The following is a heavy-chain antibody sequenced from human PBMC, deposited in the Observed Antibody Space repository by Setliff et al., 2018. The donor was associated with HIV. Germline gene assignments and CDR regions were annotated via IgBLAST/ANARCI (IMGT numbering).Heavy chain of an antibody. CDR1: GRSFSGYY. J-gene: IGHJ3*01. CDR2: ISHSGGT. V-gene: IGHV4-34*01. D-gene: IGHD7-27*01. Sequence: TLSLTCAVYGRSFSGYYWNWIRQSPGKGLEWIGEISHSGGTNYNPSLKSRVTMSIDTSKNQFSLNVSSVTAADTAVYYCARGWGHDGFDFWGQGTMVTVSS. CDR3: ARGWGHDGFDF.